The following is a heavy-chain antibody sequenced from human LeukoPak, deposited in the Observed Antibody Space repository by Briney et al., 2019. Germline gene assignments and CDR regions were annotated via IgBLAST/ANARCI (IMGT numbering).Heavy chain of an antibody. D-gene: IGHD5-18*01. Sequence: SQTLSLTCTVSGGSISSGDYYWSWIRQPPGKGLEWIGYIYYSGSTYYNPSLKSRVTISVDTSKNQFSLKLSSVTAADTAVYYCATRGGYSYGLSLQCFDLWGRGTLVTVSS. V-gene: IGHV4-30-4*01. CDR2: IYYSGST. J-gene: IGHJ2*01. CDR1: GGSISSGDYY. CDR3: ATRGGYSYGLSLQCFDL.